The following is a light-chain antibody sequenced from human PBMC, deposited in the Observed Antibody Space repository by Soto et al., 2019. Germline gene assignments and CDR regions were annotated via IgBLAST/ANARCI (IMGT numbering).Light chain of an antibody. CDR2: AAS. Sequence: DIQMTQSPSSLSASVEDRVIITCRASQSISNHLNWYQQKPGKAPXXLIFAASSLQSGVPSRFSGSRSGPEFTLTISSLQPEDFATYYCQHSFSTPTFGQGTRLEIK. J-gene: IGKJ5*01. CDR3: QHSFSTPT. V-gene: IGKV1-39*01. CDR1: QSISNH.